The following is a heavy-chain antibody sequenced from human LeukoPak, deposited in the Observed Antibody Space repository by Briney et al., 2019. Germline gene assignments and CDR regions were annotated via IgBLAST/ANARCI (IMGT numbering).Heavy chain of an antibody. CDR1: GGSISSYY. D-gene: IGHD1-1*01. CDR3: ATALGTTGIRPRYYYMDV. J-gene: IGHJ6*03. Sequence: KPSETLSLTCTVSGGSISSYYWSWIRQPPGKGLEWIGYIYYSGSTNYNPSLKSRVTISVDTSKNQFSLKLSSVTAADTAVYYCATALGTTGIRPRYYYMDVWGKGTTVTVSS. V-gene: IGHV4-59*01. CDR2: IYYSGST.